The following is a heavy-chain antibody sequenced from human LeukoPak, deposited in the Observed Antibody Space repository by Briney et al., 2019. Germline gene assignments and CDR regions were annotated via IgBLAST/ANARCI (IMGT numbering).Heavy chain of an antibody. V-gene: IGHV3-21*01. CDR1: GFTFSSYA. Sequence: GGSLRLSCAASGFTFSSYAMHWVRQAPGKGLEWVSSITGSSSNIFYADSVKGRFTISRDNAQNSLYLQMNSLRAEDTAVYYCARDQTNIGFTYYYYYYMDVWGKGTTVTVSS. D-gene: IGHD5-12*01. CDR3: ARDQTNIGFTYYYYYYMDV. CDR2: ITGSSSNI. J-gene: IGHJ6*03.